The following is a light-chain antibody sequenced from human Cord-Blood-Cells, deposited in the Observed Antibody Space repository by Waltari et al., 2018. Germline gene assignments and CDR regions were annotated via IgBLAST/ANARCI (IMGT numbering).Light chain of an antibody. V-gene: IGLV3-21*04. J-gene: IGLJ3*02. CDR1: NVGRTS. CDR3: QVWDSSSDHRV. Sequence: SYVLTQPPSVSVAPGKPARITCGGNNVGRTSAHRYQQKPGQSPVLVIYSDSNRPTGIPERLSGSNSGNTATLTISRVEAGDEADYYCQVWDSSSDHRVFGGGTKLTVL. CDR2: SDS.